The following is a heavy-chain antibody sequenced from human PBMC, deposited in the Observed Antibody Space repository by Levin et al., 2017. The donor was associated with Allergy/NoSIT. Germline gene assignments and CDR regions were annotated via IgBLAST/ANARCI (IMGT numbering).Heavy chain of an antibody. V-gene: IGHV3-48*03. J-gene: IGHJ4*02. CDR3: ARAISRNGDY. CDR2: ISSSGSTI. CDR1: GFTFSSYE. D-gene: IGHD1-14*01. Sequence: GGLRLSCAASGFTFSSYEMNWVRQAPGKGLEWVSYISSSGSTIYYADSVKGRFTISRDNAKNSLYLQMNSLRAEDTAVYYCARAISRNGDYWGQGTLVTVSS.